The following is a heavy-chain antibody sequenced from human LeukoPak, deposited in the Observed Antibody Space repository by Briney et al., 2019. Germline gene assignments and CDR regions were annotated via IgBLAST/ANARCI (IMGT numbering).Heavy chain of an antibody. V-gene: IGHV1-69*01. CDR1: GGTFSSYA. CDR2: IIPIFGTA. CDR3: ATPRAAASYNYYYYYMDV. Sequence: GSSVKVSCKASGGTFSSYAISWVRQAPGQGLEWMGGIIPIFGTANYAQKFQGRVTITADESTSKAYMELSSLRSEDTAVYYCATPRAAASYNYYYYYMDVWGKGTTVTVSS. D-gene: IGHD6-13*01. J-gene: IGHJ6*03.